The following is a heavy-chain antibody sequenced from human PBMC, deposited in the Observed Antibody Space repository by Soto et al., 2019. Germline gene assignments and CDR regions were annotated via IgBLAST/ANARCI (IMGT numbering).Heavy chain of an antibody. CDR1: GFTFSSYA. J-gene: IGHJ4*02. CDR2: ISGSGGST. Sequence: EVQLLESGGRLVQPGGSLRLSCAAAGFTFSSYAMRWGRQAPVKGLEWVSAISGSGGSTYYADSVKGRFTISRDNSKNTVYLQMNSLRAEDTAVYYCARRGSGSYYDYWGQGTLVTVSS. CDR3: ARRGSGSYYDY. D-gene: IGHD1-26*01. V-gene: IGHV3-23*01.